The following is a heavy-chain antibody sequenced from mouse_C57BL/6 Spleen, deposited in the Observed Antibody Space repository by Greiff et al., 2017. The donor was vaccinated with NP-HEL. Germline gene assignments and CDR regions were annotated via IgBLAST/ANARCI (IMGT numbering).Heavy chain of an antibody. CDR1: GYTFTSYW. J-gene: IGHJ2*01. Sequence: LQPGAELVRPGSSVKLSCKASGYTFTSYWMHWVKQRPIQGLEWIGNIDPSDSETHYNQKFKDKATLTVDKSSSTAYMQLSSLTSEDSAVYYCARFDGYPDYWGQGTTLTVSS. D-gene: IGHD2-3*01. V-gene: IGHV1-52*01. CDR2: IDPSDSET. CDR3: ARFDGYPDY.